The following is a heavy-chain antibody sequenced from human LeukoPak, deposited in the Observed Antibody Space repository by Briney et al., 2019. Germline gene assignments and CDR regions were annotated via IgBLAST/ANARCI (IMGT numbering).Heavy chain of an antibody. CDR2: ISGSGGST. D-gene: IGHD3-16*01. CDR3: AKAALGGSYYYYVMDV. Sequence: GGSLRLSCAASGFTFSSYALTWVRQAPGKGLEWVSIISGSGGSTYYADSVKGRFTISRDNPKNTLYLQMNSLRAEDTAVYHCAKAALGGSYYYYVMDVWGQGTTVTVSS. CDR1: GFTFSSYA. V-gene: IGHV3-23*01. J-gene: IGHJ6*02.